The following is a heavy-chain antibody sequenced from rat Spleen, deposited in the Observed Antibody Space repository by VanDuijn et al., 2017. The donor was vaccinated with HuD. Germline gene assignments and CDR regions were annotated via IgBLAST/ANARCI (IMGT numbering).Heavy chain of an antibody. V-gene: IGHV10-5*01. D-gene: IGHD1-5*01. CDR3: TTERYPPFAY. CDR1: GFTFSNAA. J-gene: IGHJ3*01. Sequence: VQVVESGGGLVQPKESLKISCAASGFTFSNAAIYWVRQAPGKGLEWVARIRTKPNNYATYYADSVKGRFTISRDDSKSMVYLQMDSLRSEDTATYYCTTERYPPFAYWGQGTLVTVSS. CDR2: IRTKPNNYAT.